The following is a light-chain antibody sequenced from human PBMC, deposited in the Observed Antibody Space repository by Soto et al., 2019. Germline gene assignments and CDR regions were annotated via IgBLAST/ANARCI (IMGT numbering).Light chain of an antibody. Sequence: EILLTQSPGTLSLSPGERATLSCRASQSVSSSYLAWYQQKPGQAPRLLIYGASSRATGIPDRFSGSGSGTGFTLTISRLEPEDFAVYYCQQYGSSPWTFGQGTKVDSK. V-gene: IGKV3-20*01. CDR1: QSVSSSY. CDR3: QQYGSSPWT. J-gene: IGKJ1*01. CDR2: GAS.